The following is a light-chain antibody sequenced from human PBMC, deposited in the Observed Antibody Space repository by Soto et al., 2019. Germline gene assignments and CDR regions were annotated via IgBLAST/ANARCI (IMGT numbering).Light chain of an antibody. V-gene: IGKV1-5*03. CDR1: QSVDSW. CDR2: KAS. CDR3: QYYNDHSRV. Sequence: DIQMTQSPSTLSASIGDRVTITCRASQSVDSWLAWYQQQPGKAPKLLIYKASSLQTGVPSRFSGSGSGTEFTLTISILQPDVFATYYCQYYNDHSRVFGQGTKVEIK. J-gene: IGKJ1*01.